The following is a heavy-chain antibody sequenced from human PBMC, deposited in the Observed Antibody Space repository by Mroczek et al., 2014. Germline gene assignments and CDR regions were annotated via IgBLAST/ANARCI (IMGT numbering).Heavy chain of an antibody. CDR3: ARGGSYYFDY. Sequence: QVQLVQSGGGVVQPGRSLRLSCAASGFTFSSYAMHWVRQAPGKGLEWVAVISYDGSNKYYADSVKGRFTISRDNSKNTLYLQMNSLRAEDTAVYYCARGGSYYFDYWGQGTLVTVSS. J-gene: IGHJ4*02. D-gene: IGHD1-26*01. CDR2: ISYDGSNK. V-gene: IGHV3-30-3*01. CDR1: GFTFSSYA.